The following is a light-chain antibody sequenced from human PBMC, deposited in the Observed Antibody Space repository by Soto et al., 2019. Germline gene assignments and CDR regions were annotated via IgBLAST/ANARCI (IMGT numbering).Light chain of an antibody. V-gene: IGKV1-33*01. CDR3: QQYDNLPRT. J-gene: IGKJ1*01. CDR1: QDINKY. Sequence: DIQMTQSPSSLSASVGDRVTITCQASQDINKYLNWYQQKPGKAPKLLIYDASNLETGVPSRFSGSGSGTDFTFTISSLQPEDIATYHCQQYDNLPRTFGQGTKVEIK. CDR2: DAS.